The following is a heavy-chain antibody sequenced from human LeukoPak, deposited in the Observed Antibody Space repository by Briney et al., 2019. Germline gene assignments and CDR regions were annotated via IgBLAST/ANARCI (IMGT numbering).Heavy chain of an antibody. CDR1: GFIFDNYA. CDR3: ARESETSGWYDY. D-gene: IGHD6-19*01. Sequence: GGSLRLSCAAPGFIFDNYAIHWVRQAPGKGLEWVSLISGDGGSTFYADSVRGRFTISRDNSKNSLSLQMSSLRSEETALYYCARESETSGWYDYWGQGTLVTVSS. V-gene: IGHV3-43*02. CDR2: ISGDGGST. J-gene: IGHJ4*02.